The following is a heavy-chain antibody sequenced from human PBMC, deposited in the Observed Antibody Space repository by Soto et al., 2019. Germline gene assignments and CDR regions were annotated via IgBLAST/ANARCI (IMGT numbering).Heavy chain of an antibody. CDR3: AKGAVVATSNSQH. Sequence: QVQLVESGGGVVQPGRSLRLSCAAAGFTFSSYGMHWVRQAPGKGLVWVAVISSDGSATYYADSVKGRFTTSSDNTINPLDLQMASLSAEDRAGEYRAKGAVVATSNSQHWGQGTLDTVSS. V-gene: IGHV3-33*06. D-gene: IGHD2-15*01. CDR2: ISSDGSAT. J-gene: IGHJ1*01. CDR1: GFTFSSYG.